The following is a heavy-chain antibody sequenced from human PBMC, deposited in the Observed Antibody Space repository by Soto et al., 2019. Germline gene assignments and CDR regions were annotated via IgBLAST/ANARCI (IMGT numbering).Heavy chain of an antibody. Sequence: KASETLSLTCTVSGASISGSSYYWGWIRQPPRTRLEWIGAIYYTGSTYYSPSLKSRVTVSVDTSENQFSLKLSSVTAADTAVYYCATTPYDFWSGYYPRYFDYWGLGTLVTVSS. CDR2: IYYTGST. CDR1: GASISGSSYY. CDR3: ATTPYDFWSGYYPRYFDY. D-gene: IGHD3-3*01. V-gene: IGHV4-39*01. J-gene: IGHJ4*02.